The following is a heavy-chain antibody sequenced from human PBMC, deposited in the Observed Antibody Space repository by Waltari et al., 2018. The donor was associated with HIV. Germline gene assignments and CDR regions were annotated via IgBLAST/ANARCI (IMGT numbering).Heavy chain of an antibody. J-gene: IGHJ5*02. CDR3: ATQDYGSGSTGGFDP. D-gene: IGHD3-10*01. CDR2: INHSGST. CDR1: GGSFSGYY. V-gene: IGHV4-34*01. Sequence: QVQLQQWGAGLLKPSETLSLTCAVYGGSFSGYYWSWIRQPPGKGLEWIGEINHSGSTNYNQSLKRRVTISVDTSKNQFSLKLSSVTAADTAVYYCATQDYGSGSTGGFDPWGQGTLVTVSS.